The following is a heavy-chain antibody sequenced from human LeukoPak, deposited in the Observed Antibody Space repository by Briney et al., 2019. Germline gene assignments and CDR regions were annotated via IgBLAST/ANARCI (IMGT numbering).Heavy chain of an antibody. CDR2: IYYSGST. V-gene: IGHV4-59*01. Sequence: SETLSLTCTVSGGSISSYYWSWIRQPPGKGLEWIGYIYYSGSTNYNPSLKSRVTISVDTSKNQFSLKLSSVTAADTAVYYCXXXXXXXXXXXTWGEGMDVWGQGTTVTVSS. D-gene: IGHD7-27*01. CDR3: XXXXXXXXXXXTWGEGMDV. CDR1: GGSISSYY. J-gene: IGHJ6*02.